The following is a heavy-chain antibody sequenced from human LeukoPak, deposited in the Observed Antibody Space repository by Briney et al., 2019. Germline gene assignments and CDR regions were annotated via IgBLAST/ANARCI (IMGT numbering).Heavy chain of an antibody. Sequence: ASVKVSCKASGYTFTSYYMHWVRQAPGQGLEWMGIINTSGGSTSYAQKFQGRVTMTRDTSTSTVYMELSSLRSEDTAVYYCARERRYFDWLLRYYYYGMDVWGQGTTVTVSS. V-gene: IGHV1-46*01. D-gene: IGHD3-9*01. CDR3: ARERRYFDWLLRYYYYGMDV. CDR1: GYTFTSYY. J-gene: IGHJ6*02. CDR2: INTSGGST.